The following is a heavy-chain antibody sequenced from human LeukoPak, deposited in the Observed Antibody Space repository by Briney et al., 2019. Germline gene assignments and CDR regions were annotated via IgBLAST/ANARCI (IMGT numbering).Heavy chain of an antibody. CDR1: GGSISSYY. CDR2: INHSGST. J-gene: IGHJ5*02. V-gene: IGHV4-34*01. Sequence: SETLSLTCTVSGGSISSYYWSWIRQPPGKGLEWIGEINHSGSTNYNPSLKSRVTISVDTSKNQFSLKLSSVTAADTAVYYCARGRKLGIAAAGTFWFDPWGQGTLVTVSS. D-gene: IGHD6-13*01. CDR3: ARGRKLGIAAAGTFWFDP.